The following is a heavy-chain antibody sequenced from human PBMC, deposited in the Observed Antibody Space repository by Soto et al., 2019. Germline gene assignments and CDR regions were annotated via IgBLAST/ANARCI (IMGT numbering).Heavy chain of an antibody. J-gene: IGHJ5*02. CDR2: ISGSGGST. Sequence: PGGSLRLSCAASGFTFSSYAMSWVRQAPGKGLEWVSAISGSGGSTYYADSVKGRFTISRDNSKNSLYLQMNSLRAEDTAVYYCARGFTYGYQPTDPWGQGTLVTVSS. V-gene: IGHV3-23*01. CDR3: ARGFTYGYQPTDP. CDR1: GFTFSSYA. D-gene: IGHD4-17*01.